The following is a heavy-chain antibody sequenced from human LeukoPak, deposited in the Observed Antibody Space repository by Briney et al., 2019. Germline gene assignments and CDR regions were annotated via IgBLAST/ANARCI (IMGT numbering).Heavy chain of an antibody. J-gene: IGHJ4*02. D-gene: IGHD6-13*01. CDR2: MNPNSGNT. CDR3: ARKGDSSSWYVFGENNKNFDY. CDR1: GYTFTSYD. Sequence: ASVTVSCKASGYTFTSYDINWVRQATGQGLEWMGWMNPNSGNTGYAQKFQGRVTMTRNTSISKAYMELSSLRSEDTAVYYCARKGDSSSWYVFGENNKNFDYWGQGTLVTVSS. V-gene: IGHV1-8*01.